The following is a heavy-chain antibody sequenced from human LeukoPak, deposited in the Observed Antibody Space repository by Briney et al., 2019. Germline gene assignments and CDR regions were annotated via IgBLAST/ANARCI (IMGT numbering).Heavy chain of an antibody. Sequence: PSETLSLTCTVSGGSISSYYWSWIRQPPGKGLEWIGYIYYSGSTSHNRSLKSRVTISVDTSKNQFSLKLSSVTAADTAVYYCANHYSDGSGYYPDGFDIWGQGTMVTVSS. CDR3: ANHYSDGSGYYPDGFDI. J-gene: IGHJ3*02. D-gene: IGHD3-22*01. CDR1: GGSISSYY. CDR2: IYYSGST. V-gene: IGHV4-59*01.